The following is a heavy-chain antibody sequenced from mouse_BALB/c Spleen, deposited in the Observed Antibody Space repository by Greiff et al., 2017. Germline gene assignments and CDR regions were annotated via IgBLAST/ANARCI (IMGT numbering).Heavy chain of an antibody. D-gene: IGHD2-3*01. CDR1: GFNIKDTY. J-gene: IGHJ2*01. V-gene: IGHV14-3*02. CDR2: IDPANGNT. Sequence: EVKLVESGAELVKPGASVKLSCTASGFNIKDTYMHWVKQRPEQGLEWIGRIDPANGNTKYDPKFQGKATITADTSSNTAYLQLSSLTSEDTAVYYCASDGYSAYWGQGTTLTVSS. CDR3: ASDGYSAY.